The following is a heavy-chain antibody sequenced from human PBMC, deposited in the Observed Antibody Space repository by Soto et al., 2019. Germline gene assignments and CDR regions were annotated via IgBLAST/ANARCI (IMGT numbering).Heavy chain of an antibody. CDR3: ARLFYYDILTGYSRAWFDP. J-gene: IGHJ5*02. V-gene: IGHV5-51*01. CDR2: IYPGDSDT. D-gene: IGHD3-9*01. Sequence: GESLKISCKGSGYSFTSYWIGWVRQMPGKGLEWMGIIYPGDSDTRYSPSFQGQVTISADKSISTAYLQWSSLKASDTAMYYCARLFYYDILTGYSRAWFDPWGQGTLVTVSS. CDR1: GYSFTSYW.